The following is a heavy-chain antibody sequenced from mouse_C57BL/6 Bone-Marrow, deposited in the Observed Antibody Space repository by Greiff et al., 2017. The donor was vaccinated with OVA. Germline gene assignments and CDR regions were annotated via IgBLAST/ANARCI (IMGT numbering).Heavy chain of an antibody. CDR3: APLDSSDYWFAY. V-gene: IGHV1-59*01. CDR2: IDPSDSYT. J-gene: IGHJ3*01. D-gene: IGHD3-2*02. CDR1: GYTFTSYW. Sequence: QVQLQQPGAELVRPGTSVKLSCKASGYTFTSYWMHWVKQRPGQGLEWIGVIDPSDSYTNYNQKFKGKATLTVDTSSSTAYMQLSSLTSEDSAVFYCAPLDSSDYWFAYWGQGTLVTVSA.